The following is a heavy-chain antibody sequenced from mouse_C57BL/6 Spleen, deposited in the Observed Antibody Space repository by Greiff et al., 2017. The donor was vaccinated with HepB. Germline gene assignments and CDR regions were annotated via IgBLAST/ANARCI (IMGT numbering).Heavy chain of an antibody. V-gene: IGHV1-53*01. Sequence: QVQLKQPGTELVKPGASVKLSCKASGYTFTSYWMHWVKQRPGQGLEWIGNINPSNGGTNYNEKFKSKATLTVDKSSSTAYMQRSSLTSEDAAVYYCAEGDYGSSPDYWGQGTTLTVSS. CDR1: GYTFTSYW. J-gene: IGHJ2*01. CDR3: AEGDYGSSPDY. CDR2: INPSNGGT. D-gene: IGHD1-1*01.